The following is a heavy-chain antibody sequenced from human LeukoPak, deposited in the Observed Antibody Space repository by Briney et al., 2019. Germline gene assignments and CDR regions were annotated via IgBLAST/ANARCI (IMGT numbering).Heavy chain of an antibody. V-gene: IGHV4-38-2*02. CDR1: GYSISSGYY. D-gene: IGHD6-19*01. CDR2: IYHSGST. Sequence: SETLSLTCTVSGYSISSGYYWGWIRQPSGKGLEWIGSIYHSGSTYYNPSLKSRVTISVDTSKNQFSLKLSSVTAADTAVYYCARAGSGWYEYFQHWGQGTLVTVSS. J-gene: IGHJ1*01. CDR3: ARAGSGWYEYFQH.